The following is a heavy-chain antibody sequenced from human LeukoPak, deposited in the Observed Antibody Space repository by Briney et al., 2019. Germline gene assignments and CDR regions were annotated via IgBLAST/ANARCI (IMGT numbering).Heavy chain of an antibody. Sequence: ASVTVSCKASGYTFTGYYMHWVRQAPGQGLEWMGRINPNSGGTNYAQKFQGRVTMTRDTSISTAYMELSRLRSDDTAVYYCARDLRDYYGSGYYYYYGMDVWGQGTTVTVSS. D-gene: IGHD3-10*01. V-gene: IGHV1-2*06. CDR2: INPNSGGT. CDR3: ARDLRDYYGSGYYYYYGMDV. J-gene: IGHJ6*02. CDR1: GYTFTGYY.